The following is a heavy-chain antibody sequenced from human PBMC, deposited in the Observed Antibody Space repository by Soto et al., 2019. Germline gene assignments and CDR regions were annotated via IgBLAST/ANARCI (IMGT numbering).Heavy chain of an antibody. Sequence: EVQLLESGGGLVQPGGSLRLSCAASGFTFSSYAMSWVRQAPGKGLEWVSAISGSGGSTYYADSVKGRFTISRDNSKNMLDLQMNSLRADDTAVYYCAKDLYIAVVGTVYSNTESSTYFDYWGQGTLVTVSS. CDR3: AKDLYIAVVGTVYSNTESSTYFDY. V-gene: IGHV3-23*01. J-gene: IGHJ4*02. CDR2: ISGSGGST. D-gene: IGHD6-19*01. CDR1: GFTFSSYA.